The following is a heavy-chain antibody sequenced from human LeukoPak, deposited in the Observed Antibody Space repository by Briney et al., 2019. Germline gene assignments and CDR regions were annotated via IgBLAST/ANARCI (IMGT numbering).Heavy chain of an antibody. V-gene: IGHV5-51*01. CDR1: GYSFTSFW. J-gene: IGHJ4*02. D-gene: IGHD3-9*01. Sequence: GESLKISCKGSGYSFTSFWIGWVRQMPGKGLEWMGIIYPSDSDTRYSPSFQGQVTISADKSISTAYLQWSSLKASDTAMYYCARSSNLRYFNLWGQGTLVTVSS. CDR2: IYPSDSDT. CDR3: ARSSNLRYFNL.